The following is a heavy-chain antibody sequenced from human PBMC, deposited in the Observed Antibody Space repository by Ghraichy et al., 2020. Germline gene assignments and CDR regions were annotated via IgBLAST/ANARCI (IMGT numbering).Heavy chain of an antibody. D-gene: IGHD4-17*01. CDR2: ISYDGNNK. V-gene: IGHV3-30*18. CDR3: AKGFQYGDNVDHHFYYMDV. J-gene: IGHJ6*03. CDR1: GFPFSSYG. Sequence: LSLTCAASGFPFSSYGMYWVRQAPGKGLEWVTMISYDGNNKYYADSVKGRFTISRDNSKNTVDLQMNGLRPEDTAVYYCAKGFQYGDNVDHHFYYMDVWGKGTTVTVSS.